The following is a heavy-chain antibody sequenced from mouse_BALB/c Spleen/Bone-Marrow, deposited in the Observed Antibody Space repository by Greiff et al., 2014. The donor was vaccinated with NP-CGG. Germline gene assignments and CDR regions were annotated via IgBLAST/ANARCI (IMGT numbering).Heavy chain of an antibody. CDR1: GYSFTSYY. J-gene: IGHJ4*01. CDR3: ASHGNLRNYYAMDY. CDR2: IFPGSGNT. Sequence: VQLQQSGPELVKPGASVKISCKASGYSFTSYYIHWVKQRPGQGLEWIGWIFPGSGNTKYNEKFKGKATLTADTSSSTAYMQLSSLTSEDSAVYFCASHGNLRNYYAMDYWGQGTSVTVSS. V-gene: IGHV1-66*01. D-gene: IGHD2-1*01.